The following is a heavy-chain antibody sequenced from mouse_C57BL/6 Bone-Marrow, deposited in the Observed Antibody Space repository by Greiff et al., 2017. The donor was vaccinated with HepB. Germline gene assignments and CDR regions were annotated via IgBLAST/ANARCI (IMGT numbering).Heavy chain of an antibody. CDR2: IDPSDSYT. Sequence: QVQLQQPGAELVMPGASVKLSCKASGYTFTSYWMHWVKQRPGQGLEWIGEIDPSDSYTNYNQKFKGKSTLTVDKSSSTAYMQLSSLTSEDSAVYYCARERYDYPAGFAYWGQGTLVTVSA. CDR3: ARERYDYPAGFAY. D-gene: IGHD2-4*01. V-gene: IGHV1-69*01. CDR1: GYTFTSYW. J-gene: IGHJ3*01.